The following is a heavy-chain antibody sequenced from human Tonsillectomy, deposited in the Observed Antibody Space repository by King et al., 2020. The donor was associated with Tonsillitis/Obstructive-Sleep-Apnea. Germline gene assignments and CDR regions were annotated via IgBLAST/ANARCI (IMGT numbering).Heavy chain of an antibody. Sequence: VQLVESGGGVVQPGRSLRLSCEAPGFTFSSYGMHWVRQAPGKGLEWVAVISYDGSNKYYADSVKGRFTISSDNSKHTQYLQMNSLRAEDTAVYYCAKEQYYYDSSGSTDYMDVWGKGTTVTVSS. CDR2: ISYDGSNK. CDR1: GFTFSSYG. D-gene: IGHD3-22*01. V-gene: IGHV3-30*18. CDR3: AKEQYYYDSSGSTDYMDV. J-gene: IGHJ6*03.